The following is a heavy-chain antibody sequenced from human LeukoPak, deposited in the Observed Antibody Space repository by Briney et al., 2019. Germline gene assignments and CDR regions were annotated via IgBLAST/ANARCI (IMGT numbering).Heavy chain of an antibody. CDR2: IKQDGNEK. D-gene: IGHD1-26*01. V-gene: IGHV3-7*01. CDR1: GFTFSGYW. CDR3: ARDKIVGPTTLDY. Sequence: GGSLRLSCAASGFTFSGYWMSWVRQTPEKGREGVANIKQDGNEKYYVDSVKGRFTISRDNAKNSLYLQMNSLRADDTAVYYCARDKIVGPTTLDYWGQGTLVTVSS. J-gene: IGHJ4*02.